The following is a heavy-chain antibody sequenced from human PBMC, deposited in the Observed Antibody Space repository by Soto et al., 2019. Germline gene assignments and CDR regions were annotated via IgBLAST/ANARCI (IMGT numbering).Heavy chain of an antibody. V-gene: IGHV3-23*01. J-gene: IGHJ6*03. CDR1: GFTFSTYA. CDR3: AGRYCTNGVCYTNYYHYIAV. D-gene: IGHD2-8*01. Sequence: EVQLLESGGGLVQPGGSLRLSCAASGFTFSTYAMSWVRQAPGKGLEWVSTITTSGGNTYYADSVQGRFTISRDNSKNTLYLQMNSLRAEDTAVYYCAGRYCTNGVCYTNYYHYIAVWGKGTTVTVSS. CDR2: ITTSGGNT.